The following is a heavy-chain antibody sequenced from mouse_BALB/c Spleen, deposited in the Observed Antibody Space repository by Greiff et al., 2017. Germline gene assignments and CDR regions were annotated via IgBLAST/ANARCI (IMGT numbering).Heavy chain of an antibody. CDR1: GFTFSDFY. J-gene: IGHJ2*01. V-gene: IGHV7-1*02. CDR2: SRNKANDYTT. Sequence: EVMLVESGGGLVQPGGSLRLSCATSGFTFSDFYMEWVRQPPGKRLEWIAASRNKANDYTTEYSASVKGRFIVSRDTSQSILYLQMNALRAEDTTIYYCARDAKGYYFDYWGQGTTLTVSS. CDR3: ARDAKGYYFDY.